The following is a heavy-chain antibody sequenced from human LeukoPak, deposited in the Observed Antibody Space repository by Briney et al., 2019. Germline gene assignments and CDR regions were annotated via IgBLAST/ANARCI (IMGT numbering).Heavy chain of an antibody. CDR3: VKQYVDI. CDR2: IWFDGSNR. CDR1: GFTFRNYG. Sequence: GGSLRLSCEASGFTFRNYGMHWVRQAPGKGLDWVGVIWFDGSNRYYADSVKGRFTISRDNSRDTLYLQMNSLRDEDTAVYYCVKQYVDIWGQGTLVIVSS. V-gene: IGHV3-33*06. J-gene: IGHJ5*02.